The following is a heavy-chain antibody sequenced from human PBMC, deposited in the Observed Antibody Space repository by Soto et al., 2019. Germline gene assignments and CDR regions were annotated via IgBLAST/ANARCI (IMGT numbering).Heavy chain of an antibody. CDR2: IYYRGST. J-gene: IGHJ4*02. CDR3: ARATMWGFDY. V-gene: IGHV4-38-2*01. CDR1: GYSISSGYY. Sequence: ASETLSLTCAVSGYSISSGYYWGWMRQPPGKGLEWIGSIYYRGSTYYNPSLKSRVTISLDTSKNQFSLRLSSVTAADTAVFYCARATMWGFDYWGQGALVTVSS. D-gene: IGHD3-10*02.